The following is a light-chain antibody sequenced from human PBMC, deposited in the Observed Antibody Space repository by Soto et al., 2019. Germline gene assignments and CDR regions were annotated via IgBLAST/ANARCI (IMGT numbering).Light chain of an antibody. CDR1: QSVSSN. Sequence: EIVMTQSPATLSVSPGERATLSCRASQSVSSNLAWYQQNPGQAPRLLIYGASTRATGIPARFSGSGSGTEFTLTISSLQSEDFAVYYCQQYNNWPRTFAQGTKVEIK. CDR3: QQYNNWPRT. V-gene: IGKV3-15*01. J-gene: IGKJ1*01. CDR2: GAS.